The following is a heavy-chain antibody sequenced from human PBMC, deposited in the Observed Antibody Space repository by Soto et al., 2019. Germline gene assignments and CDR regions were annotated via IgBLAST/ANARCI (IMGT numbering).Heavy chain of an antibody. CDR2: IYPGDSDT. J-gene: IGHJ6*02. V-gene: IGHV5-51*01. D-gene: IGHD3-3*01. CDR1: GYSFTSYW. Sequence: GESLKISCKGSGYSFTSYWIGWVRQMPGKGLEWMGIIYPGDSDTRYSPSFQGQVTISADKSISTAYLQWSSLKASDTAMYYCARSADLTYYDFWSGPENYYYGMDVWGQGTTVTVSS. CDR3: ARSADLTYYDFWSGPENYYYGMDV.